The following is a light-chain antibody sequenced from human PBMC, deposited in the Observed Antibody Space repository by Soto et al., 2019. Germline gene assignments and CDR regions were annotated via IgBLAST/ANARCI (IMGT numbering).Light chain of an antibody. J-gene: IGLJ1*01. V-gene: IGLV2-14*01. Sequence: SALAQPASGSGAPWPSVPISCPGTNSAVGGYIYVSWYQQHPGKAPKLMIYDVTDRPSGVSNRFSGSKSGNTASLTISGLQAEDEADYYCSSYTSSGTLVFGTGTKVTVL. CDR1: NSAVGGYIY. CDR3: SSYTSSGTLV. CDR2: DVT.